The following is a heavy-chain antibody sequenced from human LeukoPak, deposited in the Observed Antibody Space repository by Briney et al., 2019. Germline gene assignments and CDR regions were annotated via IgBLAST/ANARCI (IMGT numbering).Heavy chain of an antibody. CDR1: GGSISSSSYY. V-gene: IGHV4-39*07. Sequence: RASETLSLTCTVSGGSISSSSYYWGWIRQPPGKGLEWIGSIYYSGSTYYNPSLKSRVTISVDTSKDQFSLKLSSVTAAGTAVYYCARYSSGYDLLNWFDPWGQGTLVTVSS. J-gene: IGHJ5*02. CDR2: IYYSGST. CDR3: ARYSSGYDLLNWFDP. D-gene: IGHD5-12*01.